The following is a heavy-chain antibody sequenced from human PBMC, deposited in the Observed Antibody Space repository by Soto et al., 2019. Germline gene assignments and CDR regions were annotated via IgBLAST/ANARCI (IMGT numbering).Heavy chain of an antibody. J-gene: IGHJ6*03. CDR1: GGSFSGYY. V-gene: IGHV4-34*01. Sequence: SETLSLTCAVYGGSFSGYYWSWIRQPPGKGLEWIGEINHSGSTNYNPSLKSRVTISVDTSKNQFSLKLSSVTAADTAVYYCARRLERYYYYYYVDVWGKGTTVTVSS. D-gene: IGHD3-16*01. CDR3: ARRLERYYYYYYVDV. CDR2: INHSGST.